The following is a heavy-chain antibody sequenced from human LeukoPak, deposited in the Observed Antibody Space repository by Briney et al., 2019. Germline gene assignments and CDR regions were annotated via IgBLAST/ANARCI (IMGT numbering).Heavy chain of an antibody. V-gene: IGHV4-39*01. CDR2: IYYSGST. Sequence: KPSETLSLTCTVSGGSISSSSYYWGWIRQPPGKGLEWIGSIYYSGSTYYNPSLKSRVTISVDTSKNQFSLKLSSVTAADTAMYYCATSHGDYWGQGTLVTVSS. D-gene: IGHD1-26*01. CDR1: GGSISSSSYY. J-gene: IGHJ4*02. CDR3: ATSHGDY.